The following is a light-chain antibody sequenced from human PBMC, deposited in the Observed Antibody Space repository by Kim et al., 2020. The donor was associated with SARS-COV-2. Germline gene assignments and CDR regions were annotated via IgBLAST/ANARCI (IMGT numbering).Light chain of an antibody. CDR2: DAS. CDR3: QQRSNWPLT. J-gene: IGKJ4*01. CDR1: QSVSSY. Sequence: LTPGERATRSCTASQSVSSYLAWYQQKPGQAPRILIYDASNRATGIPARFSGSGAGTDFTLTISSLEPEDFAVYYCQQRSNWPLTFGGGTKVDIK. V-gene: IGKV3-11*01.